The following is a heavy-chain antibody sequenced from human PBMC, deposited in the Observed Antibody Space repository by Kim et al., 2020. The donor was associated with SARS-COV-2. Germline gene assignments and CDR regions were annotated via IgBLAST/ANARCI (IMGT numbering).Heavy chain of an antibody. CDR3: ARDNDLGYCSGGSCPYFDY. D-gene: IGHD2-15*01. V-gene: IGHV3-30*07. J-gene: IGHJ4*02. Sequence: RFTISRDNSKNTLYLQMNSLRAEDTAVYYCARDNDLGYCSGGSCPYFDYWGQGTLVTVSS.